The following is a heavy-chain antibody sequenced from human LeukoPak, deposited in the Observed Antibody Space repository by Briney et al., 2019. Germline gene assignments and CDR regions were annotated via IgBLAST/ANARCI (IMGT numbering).Heavy chain of an antibody. D-gene: IGHD3-10*01. Sequence: ASVKVSCKASGYTFTSYGISWVRQAPGQGLEWMGWISAYNGNTNYAQKLQGRVTMTTDTSTSTAYMELRSLRSDDTAVYYCARHTLYGSGSYYVYYFDYWGQGTLVTVSS. V-gene: IGHV1-18*01. J-gene: IGHJ4*02. CDR2: ISAYNGNT. CDR3: ARHTLYGSGSYYVYYFDY. CDR1: GYTFTSYG.